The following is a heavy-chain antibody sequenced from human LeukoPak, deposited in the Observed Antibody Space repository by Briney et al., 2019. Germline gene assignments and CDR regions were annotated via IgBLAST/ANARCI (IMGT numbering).Heavy chain of an antibody. CDR1: GFTFSSYA. CDR2: ISGSGGST. CDR3: AKANYDFWSGYYTLDY. J-gene: IGHJ4*02. D-gene: IGHD3-3*01. V-gene: IGHV3-23*01. Sequence: PGGSLRLSCAASGFTFSSYAMSWVRQAPGKGLEWVSAISGSGGSTYYADSVKGRFTISRDNSKNTLYLQMNSLRAEDTAVYYCAKANYDFWSGYYTLDYWGQGTLVTVSS.